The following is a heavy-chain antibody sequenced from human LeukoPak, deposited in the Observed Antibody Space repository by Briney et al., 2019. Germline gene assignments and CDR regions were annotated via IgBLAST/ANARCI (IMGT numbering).Heavy chain of an antibody. V-gene: IGHV3-48*02. CDR3: ARRGRLASCYSGFDY. CDR2: ISTSSSTI. CDR1: GFTFSSYG. J-gene: IGHJ4*02. Sequence: GGSLRLSRAASGFTFSSYGMNWGRQAPGKGLEWVSYISTSSSTIYSADSVKGGFTISRDNAKNPLYLQLNRLRDEDTAVYHCARRGRLASCYSGFDYWGQGTLVPVSS. D-gene: IGHD2-15*01.